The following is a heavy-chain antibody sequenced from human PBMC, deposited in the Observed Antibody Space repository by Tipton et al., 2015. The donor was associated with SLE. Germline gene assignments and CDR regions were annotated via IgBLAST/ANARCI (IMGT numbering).Heavy chain of an antibody. J-gene: IGHJ3*02. Sequence: SLRLSCAASEFSFSSHYMHWVRQTPGKGLVWVSRVYTDGVTTDYADSVRGRFTISRDNAKNTVYLQMNSLTVEDTALYYCARGILGEPVAFDMWGQGTM. CDR3: ARGILGEPVAFDM. D-gene: IGHD1-26*01. CDR1: EFSFSSHY. CDR2: VYTDGVTT. V-gene: IGHV3-74*01.